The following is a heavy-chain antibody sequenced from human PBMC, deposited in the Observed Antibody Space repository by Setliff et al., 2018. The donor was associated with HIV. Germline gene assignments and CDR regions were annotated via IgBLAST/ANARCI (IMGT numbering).Heavy chain of an antibody. J-gene: IGHJ4*02. CDR1: GFTLGDYA. CDR3: TTGTRLVD. V-gene: IGHV3-15*01. Sequence: PGGSLRLSCTASGFTLGDYAMSWVRQAPGKGLEWVGRIKSKTDGGTTDYAAPVKGRFTISRDDSKNTLYLQMNSLKTEDTAVYYCTTGTRLVDWGQGALVTVSS. CDR2: IKSKTDGGTT. D-gene: IGHD2-21*01.